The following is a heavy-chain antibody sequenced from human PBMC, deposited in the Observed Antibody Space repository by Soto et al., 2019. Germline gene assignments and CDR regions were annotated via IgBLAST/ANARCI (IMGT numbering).Heavy chain of an antibody. CDR2: ISNSGGTT. CDR1: GFIFSSQA. J-gene: IGHJ4*02. V-gene: IGHV3-23*01. D-gene: IGHD7-27*01. CDR3: ANGWVLTGGPPDIDF. Sequence: EVQLLESGGGLVQPGGSLRLSCAASGFIFSSQAMSWVRQAPGKGLEWVSAISNSGGTTYYADPVKGRFTISRDNSKNSLYLQMNSLRAEDTAVYYCANGWVLTGGPPDIDFWGQGTLVTVSS.